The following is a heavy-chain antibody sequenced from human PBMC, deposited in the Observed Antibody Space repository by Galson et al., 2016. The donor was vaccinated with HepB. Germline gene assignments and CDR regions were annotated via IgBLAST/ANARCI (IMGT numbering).Heavy chain of an antibody. D-gene: IGHD5-18*01. CDR2: INQDGSGR. J-gene: IGHJ4*02. V-gene: IGHV3-7*01. CDR1: GFSFSDYW. CDR3: ATSRAYSKGY. Sequence: SLRLSCAASGFSFSDYWMTWVRQTPGKGLEWVANINQDGSGRQYVDSAKGRFTISRDNAKNSVYLQMNSLRAEDTAVYYCATSRAYSKGYWGQGTLVTVSS.